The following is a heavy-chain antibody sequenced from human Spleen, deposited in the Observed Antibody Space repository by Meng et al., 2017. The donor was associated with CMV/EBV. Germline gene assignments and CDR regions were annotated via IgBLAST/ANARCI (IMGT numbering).Heavy chain of an antibody. V-gene: IGHV5-51*01. CDR3: ARQMEFLEWFGMDV. CDR1: GYSISSGYY. J-gene: IGHJ6*02. CDR2: IYPGDSDT. Sequence: ETLSLTCTVSGYSISSGYYWGWIRQPPGKGLEWMGIIYPGDSDTRYSPSFQGQVTISADKSISTAYLQWSSLKASDTAMYYCARQMEFLEWFGMDVWGQGTTVTVSS. D-gene: IGHD3-3*01.